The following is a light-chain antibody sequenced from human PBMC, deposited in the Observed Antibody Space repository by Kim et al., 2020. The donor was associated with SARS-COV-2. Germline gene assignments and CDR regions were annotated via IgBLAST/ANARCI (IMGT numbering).Light chain of an antibody. J-gene: IGKJ1*01. CDR1: QSVSSNF. Sequence: EIVLTQSPGTLSLSPGERATLSCRASQSVSSNFLAWYRQKPGQAPGILIYDTSTRATGIPDRFSGSGSGTDFTLTISRVEPEDFAVYYCLQHNTLPVTFGQGTKVDIK. CDR3: LQHNTLPVT. CDR2: DTS. V-gene: IGKV3D-20*02.